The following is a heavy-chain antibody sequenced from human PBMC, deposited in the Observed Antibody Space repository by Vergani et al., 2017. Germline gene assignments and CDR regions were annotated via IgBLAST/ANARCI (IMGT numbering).Heavy chain of an antibody. D-gene: IGHD3-10*01. Sequence: QVKLQESGPGLLKPSETLSLTCAVYGGSFSGYYWSWIRQPPGKGLEWIGEINHSGSTNYNPSLKSRVTISVDTSKNQFSLKLSSVTAADTAVYYCARVADFYGLGSRLLDLWGQGILVTVSS. CDR1: GGSFSGYY. CDR2: INHSGST. V-gene: IGHV4-34*01. CDR3: ARVADFYGLGSRLLDL. J-gene: IGHJ5*02.